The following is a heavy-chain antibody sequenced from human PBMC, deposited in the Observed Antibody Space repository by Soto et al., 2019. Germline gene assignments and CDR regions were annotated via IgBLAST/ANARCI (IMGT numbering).Heavy chain of an antibody. J-gene: IGHJ4*02. D-gene: IGHD3-3*01. CDR2: IYYSGST. V-gene: IGHV4-59*08. CDR3: ATQYDFWSGYYTGYFDY. CDR1: GGSISSYY. Sequence: SETLSLTCTVSGGSISSYYWSWIRQPPGKGLEWIGYIYYSGSTNYNPSLKSRVTISVDTSKNQFSLKLSSVTAADTAVYYCATQYDFWSGYYTGYFDYWGQGTLVTVSS.